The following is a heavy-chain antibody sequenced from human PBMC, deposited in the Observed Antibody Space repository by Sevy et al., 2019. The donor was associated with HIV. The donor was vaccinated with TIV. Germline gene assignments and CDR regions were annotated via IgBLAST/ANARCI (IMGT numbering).Heavy chain of an antibody. CDR3: AREGCSRPHDY. CDR2: FSFGCGKI. V-gene: IGHV3-23*01. D-gene: IGHD2-2*01. CDR1: GFTFSSYA. Sequence: GGSLRLSCAASGFTFSSYAMSWVRQPPGKGLEWVATFSFGCGKINYADSVKGRFTISRVNSKNTLVLQMNRLRAEDTAVYYCAREGCSRPHDYWGQGTLVTVSS. J-gene: IGHJ4*02.